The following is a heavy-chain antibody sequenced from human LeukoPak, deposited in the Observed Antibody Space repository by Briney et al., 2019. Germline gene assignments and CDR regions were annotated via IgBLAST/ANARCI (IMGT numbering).Heavy chain of an antibody. D-gene: IGHD3-3*01. V-gene: IGHV4-59*08. J-gene: IGHJ4*02. Sequence: SETLSLTCTVSGGSISSYYWSWIRQPPGKGLEWIGYIYYSGSTNYNPSLKSRVTISVDTSKNQFSLKLSSVTAADTAVYYCARQSLGPEWLLPPFDYWGQGTLVTVSS. CDR1: GGSISSYY. CDR2: IYYSGST. CDR3: ARQSLGPEWLLPPFDY.